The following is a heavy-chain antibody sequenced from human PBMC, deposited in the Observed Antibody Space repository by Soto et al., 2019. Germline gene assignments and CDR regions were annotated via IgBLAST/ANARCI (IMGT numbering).Heavy chain of an antibody. CDR1: GYTFTSYD. J-gene: IGHJ5*02. CDR3: ARGAGYCSSTRCYLHNWFDP. Sequence: ASVKVSCKASGYTFTSYDINWVRQATGQGLEWMGWMNPNSGNTGYAQKFQGRVTMTRNTSISTAYMELSSLRSEDTAVYYCARGAGYCSSTRCYLHNWFDPWGQGTLVTVSS. V-gene: IGHV1-8*01. D-gene: IGHD2-2*03. CDR2: MNPNSGNT.